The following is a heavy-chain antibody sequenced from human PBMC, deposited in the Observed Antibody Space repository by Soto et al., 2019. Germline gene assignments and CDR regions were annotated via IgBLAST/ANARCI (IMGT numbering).Heavy chain of an antibody. D-gene: IGHD4-17*01. CDR3: ARVLGDYGKLPYGHPSWFDP. CDR1: GGSISSGGYY. V-gene: IGHV4-31*03. J-gene: IGHJ5*02. CDR2: IYYSGST. Sequence: SETLSLTCTVSGGSISSGGYYWSWIRQHPGKGLEWIGYIYYSGSTYYNPSLKSRVTVSVDTSKNQFSLKLSSVTAADTAVYYPARVLGDYGKLPYGHPSWFDPCGQGNLVTVSS.